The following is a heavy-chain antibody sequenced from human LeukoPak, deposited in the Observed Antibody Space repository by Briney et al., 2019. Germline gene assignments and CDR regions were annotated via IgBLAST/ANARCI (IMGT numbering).Heavy chain of an antibody. D-gene: IGHD6-19*01. J-gene: IGHJ4*02. Sequence: PGGSLRLSWAASGFTVSSNYMSWVRQAPGKGLEWVSVIYSGGSTYYADSVKGRFTISRDNSKNTLYLQMNSLRAEDTAVYYCARAPIIAVAGSYFDYWGQGTLVTVSS. CDR3: ARAPIIAVAGSYFDY. V-gene: IGHV3-53*01. CDR2: IYSGGST. CDR1: GFTVSSNY.